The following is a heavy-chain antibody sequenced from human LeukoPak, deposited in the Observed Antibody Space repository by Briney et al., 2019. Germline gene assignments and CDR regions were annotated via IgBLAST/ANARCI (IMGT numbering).Heavy chain of an antibody. J-gene: IGHJ5*02. V-gene: IGHV4-4*07. CDR2: IFTSGSS. Sequence: SETLSLTCTVSGGSITSDYWSWIRQPAGKGLEWIARIFTSGSSTYNPSLKSRVTMSLDTSKNQFSLKLSSVTAADTAVYFCSRGGANDLWGQGTLVTVSS. D-gene: IGHD4/OR15-4a*01. CDR3: SRGGANDL. CDR1: GGSITSDY.